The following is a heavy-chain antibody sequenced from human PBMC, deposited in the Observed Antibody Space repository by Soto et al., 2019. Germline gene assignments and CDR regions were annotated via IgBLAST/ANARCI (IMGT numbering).Heavy chain of an antibody. CDR3: AKDPRVSPMAKYYFDF. D-gene: IGHD3-10*01. Sequence: QVLLVESGGGVVQPGRSLRLSCEVSGFTFRSFGMHWVRQAPGKGLEWVAVISYAVRNQHYADSVKGRFTISRDNSKNTLFLQMNSLRTEDTAVYYCAKDPRVSPMAKYYFDFWGQGTLVTVSS. J-gene: IGHJ4*02. CDR2: ISYAVRNQ. CDR1: GFTFRSFG. V-gene: IGHV3-30*18.